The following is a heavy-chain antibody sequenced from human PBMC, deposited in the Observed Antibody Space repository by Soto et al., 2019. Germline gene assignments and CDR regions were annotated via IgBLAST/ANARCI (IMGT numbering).Heavy chain of an antibody. Sequence: QVQLVESGGGVVQPGRSLRLSCAASGFTFSSYGMHWVRQAPGKGLEWVAVIWYDGSNKYYADSVKGRFTISRDNSKNTLYLKMNSLSADDTAVYYCARALAEDDYYYGMDVWGQGTTVTVSS. CDR3: ARALAEDDYYYGMDV. J-gene: IGHJ6*02. V-gene: IGHV3-33*01. D-gene: IGHD6-13*01. CDR1: GFTFSSYG. CDR2: IWYDGSNK.